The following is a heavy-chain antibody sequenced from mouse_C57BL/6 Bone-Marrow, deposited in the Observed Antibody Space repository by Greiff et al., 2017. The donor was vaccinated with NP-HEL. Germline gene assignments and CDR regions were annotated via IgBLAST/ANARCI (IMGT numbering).Heavy chain of an antibody. V-gene: IGHV10-1*01. CDR1: GFSFNTYA. D-gene: IGHD1-1*01. Sequence: EVQLVESGGGLVQPKGSLKLSCAASGFSFNTYAMNWVRQAPGKGLEWVARIRSKSNNYATYYADSVKDRFTISRDDSESMLYLQMNNLKTEDTAMYYCVRHHYYGSSRYYYAMDYWGQGTSVTVSS. J-gene: IGHJ4*01. CDR3: VRHHYYGSSRYYYAMDY. CDR2: IRSKSNNYAT.